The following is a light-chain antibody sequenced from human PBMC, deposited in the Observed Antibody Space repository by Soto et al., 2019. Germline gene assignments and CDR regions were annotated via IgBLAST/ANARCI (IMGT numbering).Light chain of an antibody. CDR2: AVS. CDR3: CSYAGNAYV. Sequence: QCALTQPRSVSGSPGQSVTISCTGTSSDVGGYNFVTWYQQHPDKAPKLLIYAVSKRPSGVPDHFSGSKSGNTASLTISGLQAEDEADYYCCSYAGNAYVFGTGTKLTVL. J-gene: IGLJ1*01. V-gene: IGLV2-11*01. CDR1: SSDVGGYNF.